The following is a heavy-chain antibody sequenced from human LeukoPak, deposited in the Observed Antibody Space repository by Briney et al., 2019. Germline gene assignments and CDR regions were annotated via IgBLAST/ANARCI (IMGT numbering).Heavy chain of an antibody. CDR2: IYHSGST. CDR3: ASYYPLDI. J-gene: IGHJ3*02. V-gene: IGHV4-38-2*02. Sequence: PSETLSLTCTVSGYSISSGYYWGWIRQPPGKGLEWIGSIYHSGSTYYNPSLKSRVTISVDTSKNQFSLKLSSVTAADTAVYYCASYYPLDIWGQGTMVTVSP. CDR1: GYSISSGYY. D-gene: IGHD1-26*01.